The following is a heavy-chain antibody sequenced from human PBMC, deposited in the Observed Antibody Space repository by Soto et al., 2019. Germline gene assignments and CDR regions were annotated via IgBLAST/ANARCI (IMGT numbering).Heavy chain of an antibody. Sequence: GGSLRLSCAASGFTFSSYAMHWVRQAPGKGLEWVAVMWYDGSNEYYADSVKGRFTISRDNSKNTLYLQMNSLRAEDTAVYYCARDREAARWRGLFDYWGQGTLVTVSS. CDR3: ARDREAARWRGLFDY. D-gene: IGHD6-6*01. J-gene: IGHJ4*02. CDR1: GFTFSSYA. V-gene: IGHV3-33*01. CDR2: MWYDGSNE.